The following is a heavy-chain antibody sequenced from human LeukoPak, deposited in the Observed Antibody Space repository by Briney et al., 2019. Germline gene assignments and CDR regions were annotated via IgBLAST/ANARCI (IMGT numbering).Heavy chain of an antibody. D-gene: IGHD2-2*01. V-gene: IGHV3-20*04. Sequence: GGSLRLSCAASGFTFDDYGMSWVRQAPGKGLEWVSGINWNGGSKGYADSVKGRFNIYRDNAKNSLYLQMNSLRAEDTALYYCARGEFSTSLLYYYYMDVWGKGTTVTVSS. CDR2: INWNGGSK. J-gene: IGHJ6*03. CDR3: ARGEFSTSLLYYYYMDV. CDR1: GFTFDDYG.